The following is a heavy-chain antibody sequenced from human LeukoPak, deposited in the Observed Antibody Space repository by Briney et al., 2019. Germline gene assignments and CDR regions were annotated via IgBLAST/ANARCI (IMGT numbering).Heavy chain of an antibody. CDR3: AREPALRLYSYGDWFDP. D-gene: IGHD5-18*01. J-gene: IGHJ5*02. CDR1: GFTFSSYA. Sequence: PGGSLRLSCSASGFTFSSYAMHWVRQAPGKGLEYVSAISSNGGSTYYADSVKGRFTISRDNSKNTLYLQMSSLRAEDTAVYYCAREPALRLYSYGDWFDPWGQGTLATVSS. CDR2: ISSNGGST. V-gene: IGHV3-64D*06.